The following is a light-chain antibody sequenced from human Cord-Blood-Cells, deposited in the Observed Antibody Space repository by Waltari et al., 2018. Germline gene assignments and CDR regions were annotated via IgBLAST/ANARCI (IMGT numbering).Light chain of an antibody. V-gene: IGLV2-14*01. CDR3: SSYTSSSTLGV. CDR2: YVS. CDR1: RSDVGCYNY. J-gene: IGLJ1*01. Sequence: QSALTQPASVSGSPGQSITISCPGLRSDVGCYNYVPWYQQHPGKAPKLMIYYVSNRPSGVSNRFSGSKSGNTASLTISGLQAEDEADYYCSSYTSSSTLGVFGTGTKVTVL.